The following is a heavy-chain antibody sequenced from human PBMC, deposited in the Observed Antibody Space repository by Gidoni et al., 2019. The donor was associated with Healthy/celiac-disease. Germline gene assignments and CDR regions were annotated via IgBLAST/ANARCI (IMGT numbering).Heavy chain of an antibody. CDR3: AKDWGIAAAASGPYAFDI. D-gene: IGHD6-13*01. CDR1: GFTFRSYA. Sequence: EVQLLESGGGLVQPGGSLRLSCAASGFTFRSYARSWVRQAPGKGLEWVSAISGSVGSTYYADSVKGRFTISRAKSKNTLYLQRNSLRADDPAVYYCAKDWGIAAAASGPYAFDIWGQGTMVTVSS. CDR2: ISGSVGST. V-gene: IGHV3-23*01. J-gene: IGHJ3*02.